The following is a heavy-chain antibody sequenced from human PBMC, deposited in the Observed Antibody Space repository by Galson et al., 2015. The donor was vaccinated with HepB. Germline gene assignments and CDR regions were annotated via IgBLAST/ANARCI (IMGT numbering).Heavy chain of an antibody. CDR2: IKSKTDGGTT. J-gene: IGHJ4*02. Sequence: SLRLSCAASGFTFSNAWMSWVRQAPGKGLEWVGRIKSKTDGGTTDYAAPVKGRFIISRDDSKNTLYLQMNSLKTEDTAVYYCTTVGYDYIWGSYRYINYWGQGTLVTVSS. V-gene: IGHV3-15*01. D-gene: IGHD3-16*02. CDR3: TTVGYDYIWGSYRYINY. CDR1: GFTFSNAW.